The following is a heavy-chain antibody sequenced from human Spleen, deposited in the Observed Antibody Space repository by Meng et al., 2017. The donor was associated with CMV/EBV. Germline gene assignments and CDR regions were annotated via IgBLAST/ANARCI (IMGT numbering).Heavy chain of an antibody. D-gene: IGHD1/OR15-1a*01. CDR3: ARDAQTKFDY. J-gene: IGHJ4*02. V-gene: IGHV3-30*02. Sequence: LVDAWGGLVKPGGSLRLSCAASGFTFSSYGMHWVRQAPGKGLEWVAFIRYDGSNKYYADSVKGRFTISRDNSKNTLYLQMNSLRAEDTAVYYCARDAQTKFDYWGQGTLVTVSS. CDR2: IRYDGSNK. CDR1: GFTFSSYG.